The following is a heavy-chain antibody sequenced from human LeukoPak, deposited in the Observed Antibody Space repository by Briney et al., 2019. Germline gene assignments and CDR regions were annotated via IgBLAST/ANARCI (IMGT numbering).Heavy chain of an antibody. CDR2: ISAYNGNT. Sequence: GASVKVSCRASGYTFTSYGISWVRQAPGEGLEWMGWISAYNGNTNYAQKLQGRVTMTTDTSTSTAYMELRSLRSDDTAVYYCARGYSSSWVPHCDYWGQGTLVTVSS. V-gene: IGHV1-18*01. D-gene: IGHD6-13*01. J-gene: IGHJ4*02. CDR1: GYTFTSYG. CDR3: ARGYSSSWVPHCDY.